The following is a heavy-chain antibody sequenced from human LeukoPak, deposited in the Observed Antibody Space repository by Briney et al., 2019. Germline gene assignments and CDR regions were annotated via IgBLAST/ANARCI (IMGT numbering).Heavy chain of an antibody. V-gene: IGHV4-61*02. CDR2: IYTSGST. Sequence: SQTLSLTCTVSGGSISSGSYYWSWIRQPAGKGLEWIGRIYTSGSTNYNPSLKSRVTISVDTSKNQFSLKLSSVTAADTAVYYCGREELYGLGSYMDGWGKGTTVNVSS. D-gene: IGHD3-10*01. J-gene: IGHJ6*03. CDR3: GREELYGLGSYMDG. CDR1: GGSISSGSYY.